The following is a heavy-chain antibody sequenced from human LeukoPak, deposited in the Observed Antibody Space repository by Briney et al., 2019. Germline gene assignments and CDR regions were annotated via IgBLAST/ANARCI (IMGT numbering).Heavy chain of an antibody. V-gene: IGHV3-23*01. CDR1: GFTFSSYA. D-gene: IGHD3-10*01. Sequence: GGSLRLSCAASGFTFSSYAMSWVRQAPGKGLEWVSAISGSGGSTYYADSVKGRFTISRDNAKNTLFLDMHSLRPGDSAVYYCARSAVRGVACDYWGQGTLLTVSS. CDR2: ISGSGGST. CDR3: ARSAVRGVACDY. J-gene: IGHJ4*02.